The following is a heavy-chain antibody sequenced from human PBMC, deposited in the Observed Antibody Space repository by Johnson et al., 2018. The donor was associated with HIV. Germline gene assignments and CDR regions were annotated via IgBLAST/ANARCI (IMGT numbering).Heavy chain of an antibody. Sequence: VQLVESGGGVVHPGRSLRMSCVASGFTFSTYGMTWVRQAPGKGLEWVSAISGTGGTTYYADSVKGRFTISRDNSKNTLYLQMNSLRAEDTAVYYCARDRLYSSVWYGTDAFDIWGQGTMVTVSS. D-gene: IGHD6-19*01. CDR2: ISGTGGTT. V-gene: IGHV3-23*04. J-gene: IGHJ3*02. CDR3: ARDRLYSSVWYGTDAFDI. CDR1: GFTFSTYG.